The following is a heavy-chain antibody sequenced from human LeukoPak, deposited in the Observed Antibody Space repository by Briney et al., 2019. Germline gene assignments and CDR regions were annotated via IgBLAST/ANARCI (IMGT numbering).Heavy chain of an antibody. J-gene: IGHJ5*02. V-gene: IGHV3-7*01. D-gene: IGHD4-17*01. CDR1: GFIFSHYW. Sequence: GGSLRLSCEGSGFIFSHYWMSWLRQAPGKEPEWVANIKLFGDEQYYGDSVKGRFITSRDNARNLLYLQMHSLRADDTAVYYCARALTTDHSGRWFDPWGQGTLVTVSS. CDR3: ARALTTDHSGRWFDP. CDR2: IKLFGDEQ.